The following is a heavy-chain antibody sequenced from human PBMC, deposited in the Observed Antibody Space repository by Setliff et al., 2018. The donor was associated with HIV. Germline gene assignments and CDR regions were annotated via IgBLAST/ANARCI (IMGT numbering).Heavy chain of an antibody. V-gene: IGHV4-59*08. J-gene: IGHJ6*02. CDR2: IYYSGST. Sequence: SETLSLTCSVSGGSISSYYWSWIRQPPGKGLDWIGYIYYSGSTSYSPSLKSRVTISVETSKNQLSLKLSSVTAADTAVYYCARVSMVRGVIHYYNYGMDVWGQGTTVTVSS. CDR1: GGSISSYY. CDR3: ARVSMVRGVIHYYNYGMDV. D-gene: IGHD3-10*01.